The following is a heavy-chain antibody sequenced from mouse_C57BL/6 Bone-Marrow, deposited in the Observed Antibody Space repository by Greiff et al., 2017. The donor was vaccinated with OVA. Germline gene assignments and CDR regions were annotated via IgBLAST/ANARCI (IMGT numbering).Heavy chain of an antibody. V-gene: IGHV1-69*01. CDR1: GYTFTSYW. D-gene: IGHD3-3*01. Sequence: VQLQQPGAELVMPGASVKLSCKASGYTFTSYWMHWVKQRPGQGLEWIGEIDPSDSYTNYNQKFKGKSTLTVDKSSSTAYMQLSSLTSEDSAVYYCARLRGRNYWGQGTTLTVSS. CDR3: ARLRGRNY. CDR2: IDPSDSYT. J-gene: IGHJ2*01.